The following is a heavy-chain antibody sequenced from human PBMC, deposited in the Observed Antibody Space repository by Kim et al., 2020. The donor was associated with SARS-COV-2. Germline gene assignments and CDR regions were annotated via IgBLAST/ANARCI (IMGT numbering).Heavy chain of an antibody. J-gene: IGHJ6*03. CDR1: GGSFSGYY. V-gene: IGHV4-34*01. Sequence: SETLSLTCAVYGGSFSGYYWSWIRQPPGKGLEWIGEINHSGSTNYNPSLKSRVTISVDTSKNQFSLKLSSVTAADTAVYYCARSPWFGEIRSRPNGYMDVWGKGTTVTVSS. CDR3: ARSPWFGEIRSRPNGYMDV. CDR2: INHSGST. D-gene: IGHD3-10*01.